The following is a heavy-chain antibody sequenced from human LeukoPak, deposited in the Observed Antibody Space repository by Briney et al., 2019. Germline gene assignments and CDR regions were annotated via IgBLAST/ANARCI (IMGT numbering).Heavy chain of an antibody. V-gene: IGHV1-69*01. Sequence: ASVKVSCKASGGTFSSYAMSWVRQAPGQGLEWMGGIIPIFGTANYAQKFQGRVTITADESTSTAYMGLSSLRSEDTAVYYCARESGYCSSTSCFPFDYWGQGTLVTVSS. CDR3: ARESGYCSSTSCFPFDY. CDR2: IIPIFGTA. CDR1: GGTFSSYA. D-gene: IGHD2-2*01. J-gene: IGHJ4*02.